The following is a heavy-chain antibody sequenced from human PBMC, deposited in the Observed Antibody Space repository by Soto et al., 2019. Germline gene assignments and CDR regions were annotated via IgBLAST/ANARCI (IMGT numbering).Heavy chain of an antibody. Sequence: EVQLVESGGGLIQPGGSLRLSCAASGFTVSNTYMSWVRQAPGKGLEWVSIIYSGGTTYYADSVKGRFTISRDKSQNTLYLQMNSLRVEDTAVYYCARSNGDLWRGFSKYYFDSWGQGTLVTVSS. CDR3: ARSNGDLWRGFSKYYFDS. CDR2: IYSGGTT. V-gene: IGHV3-53*01. D-gene: IGHD3-3*01. CDR1: GFTVSNTY. J-gene: IGHJ4*02.